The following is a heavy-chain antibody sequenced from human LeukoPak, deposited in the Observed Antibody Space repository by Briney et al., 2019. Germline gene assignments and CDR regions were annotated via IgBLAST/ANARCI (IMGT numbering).Heavy chain of an antibody. J-gene: IGHJ4*02. D-gene: IGHD3-16*02. CDR2: ISSSGTAI. Sequence: GGSLRLSCAVSGFTFSNYNMNWVRQAPGKGLEWVSYISSSGTAIYYADSVKGRFTISRDNAKNSLYLQMNSLRAEDTAVYYCARDSVGNYDYVWGSYRYHETFDYWGQGTLVTVSS. CDR3: ARDSVGNYDYVWGSYRYHETFDY. CDR1: GFTFSNYN. V-gene: IGHV3-48*03.